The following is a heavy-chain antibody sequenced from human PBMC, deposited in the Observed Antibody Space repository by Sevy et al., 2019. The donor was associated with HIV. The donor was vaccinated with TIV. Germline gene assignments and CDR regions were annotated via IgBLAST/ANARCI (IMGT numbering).Heavy chain of an antibody. CDR1: GFTLSRYS. V-gene: IGHV3-30*04. D-gene: IGHD1-1*01. Sequence: GGSLRLPFAASGFTLSRYSMQWVRQAPGKGLGWVAPISFNESNKHYANSVKGRFTISRDNFQNLLFLQMNSLRPEDTAVYYCALERLSSDVAEYFQNWGQGTLVTVSS. J-gene: IGHJ1*01. CDR2: ISFNESNK. CDR3: ALERLSSDVAEYFQN.